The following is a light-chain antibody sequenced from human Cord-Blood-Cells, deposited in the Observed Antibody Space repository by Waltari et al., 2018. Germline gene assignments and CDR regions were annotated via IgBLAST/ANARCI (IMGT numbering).Light chain of an antibody. CDR3: SSYTSSSTLVV. CDR2: DVS. V-gene: IGLV2-14*01. J-gene: IGLJ2*01. CDR1: SSDVAGYNY. Sequence: QSALTQPPSVSGSPGQSITLSCTGTSSDVAGYNYVSWYPQHPGKAPKLMIYDVSNRPSGVSNRFSGSKSGNTASLTISGLQAEDEADYYCSSYTSSSTLVVFGGGTKLTVL.